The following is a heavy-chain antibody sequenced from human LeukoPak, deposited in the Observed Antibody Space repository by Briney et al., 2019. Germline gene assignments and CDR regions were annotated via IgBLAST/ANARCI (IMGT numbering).Heavy chain of an antibody. J-gene: IGHJ4*02. Sequence: SETLSLTCAVYGGSLSYYYWSWIRQPPEKGLEWIGEINRSGSTNYNPSLKSRVSISVDTSKNQFSLKLSSVTAADTAVYYCARGGFYCGDDCYVDYWGQGTRVTVSS. D-gene: IGHD2-21*02. CDR1: GGSLSYYY. CDR3: ARGGFYCGDDCYVDY. V-gene: IGHV4-34*01. CDR2: INRSGST.